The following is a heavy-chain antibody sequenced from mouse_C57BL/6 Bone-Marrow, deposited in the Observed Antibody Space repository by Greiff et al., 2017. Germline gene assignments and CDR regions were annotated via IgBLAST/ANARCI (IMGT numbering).Heavy chain of an antibody. V-gene: IGHV1-81*01. D-gene: IGHD1-1*01. Sequence: QVHVKQSGAELARPGASVKLSCKASGYTFTSYGISWVKQRTGQGLEWIGEIYPRSGNTYYTEKFKGKATLTADKSSSTAYMELRSLTSEDSAVYFCARRALLRSYWYFDVWGTGTTVTVSS. CDR3: ARRALLRSYWYFDV. CDR2: IYPRSGNT. CDR1: GYTFTSYG. J-gene: IGHJ1*03.